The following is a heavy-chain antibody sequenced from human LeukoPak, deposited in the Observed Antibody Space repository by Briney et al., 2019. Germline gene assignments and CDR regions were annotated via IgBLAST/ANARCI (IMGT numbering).Heavy chain of an antibody. J-gene: IGHJ6*02. CDR1: GDSVFSNSAA. V-gene: IGHV6-1*01. Sequence: SQTLSLTCAFSGDSVFSNSAAWNWIRQSPSRGLEWLGRTYYRSKWYNDYAESVKSRIVINPDTSKNQFSLQLNSVTPEDTAVYYCARDLHYYDNSGYYQYYYGMDAWGQGTTVTVSS. CDR2: TYYRSKWYN. D-gene: IGHD3-22*01. CDR3: ARDLHYYDNSGYYQYYYGMDA.